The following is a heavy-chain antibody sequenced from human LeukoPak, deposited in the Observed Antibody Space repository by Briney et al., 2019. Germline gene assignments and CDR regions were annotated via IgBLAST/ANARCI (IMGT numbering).Heavy chain of an antibody. D-gene: IGHD6-19*01. J-gene: IGHJ3*02. CDR3: AKTEQWLDDAFDI. CDR2: ISGSGGST. V-gene: IGHV3-23*01. Sequence: QTGGSLRLSCAASGFTFSSYAMSWVRQARGKGLEWVSAISGSGGSTYYADSVKGRFTISRDNSKNTLYLQMNSLRAEDTAVYYCAKTEQWLDDAFDICGQGTMVTVSS. CDR1: GFTFSSYA.